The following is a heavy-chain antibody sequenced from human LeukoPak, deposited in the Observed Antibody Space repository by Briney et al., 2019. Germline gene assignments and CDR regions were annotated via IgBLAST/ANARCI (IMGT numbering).Heavy chain of an antibody. CDR2: ISYSGTT. J-gene: IGHJ5*02. Sequence: SETLSLTCTVSGGSITSHYWSWIRQPPGKGLEWIGYISYSGTTNYNPSLKSRVTISADTSKNQLALKVSSVTAADTAVYYCARDMEGGINWFDPWGQGTLVTVSP. D-gene: IGHD1-1*01. CDR3: ARDMEGGINWFDP. CDR1: GGSITSHY. V-gene: IGHV4-59*11.